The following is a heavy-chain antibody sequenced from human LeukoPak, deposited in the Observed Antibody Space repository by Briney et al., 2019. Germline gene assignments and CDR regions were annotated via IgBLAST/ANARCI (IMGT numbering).Heavy chain of an antibody. V-gene: IGHV3-23*01. CDR3: AKTPPEYCSSTSCYFYFDY. Sequence: GGSLRLSCAASGFTLSSYAMSWVRQAPGKGLEWVSAISGSGGSTYHADSVKGRFTISRDNSKNTLYLKMNSMRAEDTAVYYCAKTPPEYCSSTSCYFYFDYWGQGTLVTVSS. CDR1: GFTLSSYA. CDR2: ISGSGGST. D-gene: IGHD2-2*01. J-gene: IGHJ4*02.